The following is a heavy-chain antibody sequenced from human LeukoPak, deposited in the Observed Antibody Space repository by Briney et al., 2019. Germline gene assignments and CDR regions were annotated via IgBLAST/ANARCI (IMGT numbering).Heavy chain of an antibody. Sequence: SETLSLTCAVYGGSFGGYYWSWIRQPPGDGLEWIGEIKQSGRNNYNPSLKSRVTISVKTSKNQFSLKLSAVAAGDPPLYYCARLYSRGVYGSGRGYYYYGDVWGKGTTVTISS. V-gene: IGHV4-34*01. D-gene: IGHD3-10*01. CDR2: IKQSGRN. J-gene: IGHJ6*03. CDR3: ARLYSRGVYGSGRGYYYYGDV. CDR1: GGSFGGYY.